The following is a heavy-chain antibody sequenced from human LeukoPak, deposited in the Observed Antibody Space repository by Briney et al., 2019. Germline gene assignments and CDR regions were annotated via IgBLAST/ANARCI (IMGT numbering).Heavy chain of an antibody. J-gene: IGHJ3*02. CDR1: GYTFTTYA. CDR2: INTNTGNP. CDR3: AREENTAPAGAFDI. V-gene: IGHV7-4-1*02. Sequence: ASVKVSCKASGYTFTTYAMNWVRQAPGQGLEWMGWINTNTGNPTYAQGFTGRFVFSLDTSVSTAYLQISSLKTEDTAVYYCAREENTAPAGAFDIWGQGAMVTVSA. D-gene: IGHD2/OR15-2a*01.